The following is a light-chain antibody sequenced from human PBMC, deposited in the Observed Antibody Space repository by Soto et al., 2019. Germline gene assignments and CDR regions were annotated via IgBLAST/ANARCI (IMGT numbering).Light chain of an antibody. J-gene: IGLJ1*01. Sequence: QSVLTQPPSVSGAPGQRVTISCTGSSSNIGAGHDVHWYQQLPGTAPKLLIYGNGNRPSGVPDRFSGSKSGTSASLAITGLQAEDEADYYCQSYDCSLSGSEVFGTGTKVTVL. CDR1: SSNIGAGHD. CDR3: QSYDCSLSGSEV. CDR2: GNG. V-gene: IGLV1-40*01.